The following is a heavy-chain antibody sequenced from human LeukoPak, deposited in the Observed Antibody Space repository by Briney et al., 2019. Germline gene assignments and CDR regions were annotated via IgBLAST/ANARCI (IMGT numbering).Heavy chain of an antibody. CDR3: AKDTRDLRRGHFDY. V-gene: IGHV3-48*01. CDR2: ISSSTI. J-gene: IGHJ4*02. Sequence: PGGSLRLSCAASGFTFSSYSMNWVRQAPGKGLEWVSYISSSTIYYADSVKGRFTISRDNAKNSLYLQMNSLRAEDTAVYYCAKDTRDLRRGHFDYWGQGTLVTVSS. CDR1: GFTFSSYS.